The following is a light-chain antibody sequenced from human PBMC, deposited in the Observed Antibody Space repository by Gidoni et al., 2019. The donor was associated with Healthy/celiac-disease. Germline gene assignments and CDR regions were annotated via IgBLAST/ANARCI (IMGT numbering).Light chain of an antibody. Sequence: SYELTQPPSVSVALGQTASITCGGNNIGSKNVHWYQQKPGQAPVLVIYRDSNRPSGIPERFSGSNSGNTATLTISRAQAGDEADYYCQVWDSNTVVFGGGTKLTVL. J-gene: IGLJ2*01. CDR1: NIGSKN. CDR3: QVWDSNTVV. CDR2: RDS. V-gene: IGLV3-9*01.